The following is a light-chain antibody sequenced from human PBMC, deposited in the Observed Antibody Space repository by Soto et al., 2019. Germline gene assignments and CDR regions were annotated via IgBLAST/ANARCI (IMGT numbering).Light chain of an antibody. Sequence: QSVLTQPASVSGSPGQSITISCTGTSSDVGGYNYVSWYQQHPGKAPKLMIYDASNRPSGVSNRFSGSKSGNTASLTISGLQAEDEADYYCSSYTSSSTRCVFGTGTKVTVL. CDR2: DAS. CDR1: SSDVGGYNY. V-gene: IGLV2-14*01. CDR3: SSYTSSSTRCV. J-gene: IGLJ1*01.